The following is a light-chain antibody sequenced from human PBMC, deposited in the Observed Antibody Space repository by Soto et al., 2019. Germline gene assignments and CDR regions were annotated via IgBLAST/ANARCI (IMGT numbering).Light chain of an antibody. Sequence: EIVLTQSPGTLSLSPGERATLSCRASQSVSNNYLAWYQQKPGQAPRLLIYGASNRATGIPDRFSGSGSGTDFTLTTSRLEPEDFQVYYCQQYGSTGTFGQGTKVEIK. CDR2: GAS. J-gene: IGKJ1*01. CDR1: QSVSNNY. CDR3: QQYGSTGT. V-gene: IGKV3-20*01.